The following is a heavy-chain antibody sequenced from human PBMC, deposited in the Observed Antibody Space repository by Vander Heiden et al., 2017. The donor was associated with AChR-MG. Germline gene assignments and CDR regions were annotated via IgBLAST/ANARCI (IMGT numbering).Heavy chain of an antibody. V-gene: IGHV4-4*07. CDR2: IYTSGST. CDR3: ARERESSLRHGMDV. D-gene: IGHD3-16*02. CDR1: GGPISSYC. J-gene: IGHJ6*02. Sequence: QVQLQESGPGLVKPSETLSLTCTVSGGPISSYCWSWVRQPAGKGLEWIGRIYTSGSTNYNPSLKSRVTMSVDTSKNQFSLKLSSVTAADTAVYYCARERESSLRHGMDVWGQGTTVTVSS.